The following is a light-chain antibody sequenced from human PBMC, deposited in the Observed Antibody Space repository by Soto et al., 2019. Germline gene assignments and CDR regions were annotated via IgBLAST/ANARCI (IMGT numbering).Light chain of an antibody. CDR3: QHYGSSPLFT. J-gene: IGKJ3*01. Sequence: EIVLTQSPGTLSLSPGERATLSCRASQSLSSSYLAWYQQKPGQAPRLLIYGASSRATGIPDRFSGSGSGTDFTLTITRLEPEDFAVYYCQHYGSSPLFTFGTGTKVDIK. V-gene: IGKV3-20*01. CDR1: QSLSSSY. CDR2: GAS.